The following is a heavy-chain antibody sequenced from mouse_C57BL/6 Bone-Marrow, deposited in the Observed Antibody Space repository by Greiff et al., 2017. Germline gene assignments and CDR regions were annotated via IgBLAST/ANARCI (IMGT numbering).Heavy chain of an antibody. D-gene: IGHD1-1*01. CDR3: AREFSPSYGSSLDAMDY. J-gene: IGHJ4*01. V-gene: IGHV5-16*01. Sequence: EVHLVESEGGLVQPGSSMKLSCTASGFTFSDYYMAWVRQVPEKGLEWVANINYDGSSTYYLDSLKSRFIISRDNAKNILYLQMSSLKSEDTATYYCAREFSPSYGSSLDAMDYWGQGTSVTGSS. CDR1: GFTFSDYY. CDR2: INYDGSST.